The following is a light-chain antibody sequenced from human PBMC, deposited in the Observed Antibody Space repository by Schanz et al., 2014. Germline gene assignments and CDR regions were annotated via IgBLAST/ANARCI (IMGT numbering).Light chain of an antibody. V-gene: IGKV3-15*01. Sequence: EIVMTQSPATLSVSPGERATLSCRASQSVSSNLAWYQQKPGQAPRLLIYGASTRATGIPARFSGSGSGTDFTLTISRLEPEDFAVYYCQQYDASRTFGQGTKVEIK. CDR3: QQYDASRT. CDR2: GAS. CDR1: QSVSSN. J-gene: IGKJ1*01.